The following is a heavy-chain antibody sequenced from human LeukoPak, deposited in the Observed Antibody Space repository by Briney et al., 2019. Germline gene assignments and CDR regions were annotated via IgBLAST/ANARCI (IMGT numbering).Heavy chain of an antibody. V-gene: IGHV4-59*12. CDR1: GGPISSYY. D-gene: IGHD1-14*01. CDR3: ARDRRKDFEPAYFDY. J-gene: IGHJ4*02. CDR2: IYYSGST. Sequence: PSETLSLTCTVSGGPISSYYWSWIRQPPGKGLEWIGYIYYSGSTNYNPSLKSRVTISVDTSKNQFSLKLSSVTAADTAVYYCARDRRKDFEPAYFDYWGQGTLVTVSS.